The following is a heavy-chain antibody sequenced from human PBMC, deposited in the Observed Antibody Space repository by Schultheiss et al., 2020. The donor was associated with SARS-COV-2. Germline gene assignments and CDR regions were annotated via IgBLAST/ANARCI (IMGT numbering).Heavy chain of an antibody. D-gene: IGHD3-10*01. CDR2: IKSKTDGGTT. Sequence: GGSLRLSCAASGFTFSNAWMSWVRQAPGKGLEWVGRIKSKTDGGTTDYAAPVKGRFTISRDNAKNTLYLQMNSLRAEDTAVYYCAREVAITMVRGVRNYYYGMDVWGQGTTVTVSS. V-gene: IGHV3-15*05. CDR3: AREVAITMVRGVRNYYYGMDV. J-gene: IGHJ6*02. CDR1: GFTFSNAW.